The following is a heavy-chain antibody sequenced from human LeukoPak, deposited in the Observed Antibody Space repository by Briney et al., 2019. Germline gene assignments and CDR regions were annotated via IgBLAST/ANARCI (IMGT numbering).Heavy chain of an antibody. V-gene: IGHV4-59*01. CDR3: ARDLGRHLAGGRYYYYMDV. CDR1: GGSISSYY. J-gene: IGHJ6*03. CDR2: IYYSGST. Sequence: SETLSLTCTVSGGSISSYYWSWIRQPPGKGLEWIGYIYYSGSTNYNTSLKSRVIISVDTSKNQFSLKPSSVTAADTAAYYCARDLGRHLAGGRYYYYMDVWGKGTTVTVSS. D-gene: IGHD4-23*01.